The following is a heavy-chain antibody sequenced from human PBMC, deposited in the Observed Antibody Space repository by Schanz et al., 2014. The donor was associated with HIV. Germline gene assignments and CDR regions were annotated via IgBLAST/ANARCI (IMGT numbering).Heavy chain of an antibody. Sequence: QVQLVQSGAEVKEPGASVKVSCKPYGHIFTGYLMHWVRQAPGQGLEWVGVINPKIGTVTYGHRVQGRVTMTRDTSTSTVYMDLSSLISEDTAVYYCARGARYGMDVWGQGTTVTVSS. CDR2: INPKIGTV. J-gene: IGHJ6*02. CDR1: GHIFTGYL. CDR3: ARGARYGMDV. V-gene: IGHV1-46*01.